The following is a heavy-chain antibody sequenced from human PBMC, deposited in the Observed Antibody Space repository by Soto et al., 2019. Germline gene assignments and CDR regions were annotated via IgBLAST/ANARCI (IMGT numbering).Heavy chain of an antibody. J-gene: IGHJ5*02. CDR1: GFTFSSYS. D-gene: IGHD2-21*01. Sequence: PGGSLRLSCAASGFTFSSYSMNWVRQAPGKGLEWVSSISSSSSYIYYADSVTGRFTISRDNAKNSLYLQMNSLRAEDTAVYYCARDLKGGNSNWFDPWGQGTLVTVSS. CDR2: ISSSSSYI. CDR3: ARDLKGGNSNWFDP. V-gene: IGHV3-21*01.